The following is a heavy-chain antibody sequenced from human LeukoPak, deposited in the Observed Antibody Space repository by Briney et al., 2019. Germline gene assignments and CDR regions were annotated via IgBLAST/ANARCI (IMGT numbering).Heavy chain of an antibody. CDR2: IWYDGSNK. D-gene: IGHD3-22*01. CDR1: GFTFSSYS. V-gene: IGHV3-33*08. CDR3: ARMIVYYYDSSVAFDI. Sequence: PGGSLRLSCAASGFTFSSYSMHWVRQAPGKGLEWVAVIWYDGSNKYYADSVKGRFTISRDNSKNTLYLQMNSLRAEDTAVYYCARMIVYYYDSSVAFDIWGQGTMVTVSS. J-gene: IGHJ3*02.